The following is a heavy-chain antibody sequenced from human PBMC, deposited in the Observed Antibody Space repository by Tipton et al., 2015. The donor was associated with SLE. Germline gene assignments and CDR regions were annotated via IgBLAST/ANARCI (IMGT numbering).Heavy chain of an antibody. CDR1: GFTFSSYS. CDR2: ISSSSSYI. J-gene: IGHJ3*02. CDR3: AKGIVVVINPDAFDI. Sequence: SLRLSCAASGFTFSSYSMNWVRLAPGKGLEWVSSISSSSSYIYYADSVKGRFTISRDNSKNTLYLQMNSLRAEDTAVYYCAKGIVVVINPDAFDIWGQGTMVTVSS. V-gene: IGHV3-21*04. D-gene: IGHD3-22*01.